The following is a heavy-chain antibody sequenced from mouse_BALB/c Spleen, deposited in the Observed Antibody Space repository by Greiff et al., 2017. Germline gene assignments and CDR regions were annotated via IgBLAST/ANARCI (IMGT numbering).Heavy chain of an antibody. D-gene: IGHD1-2*01. V-gene: IGHV1-15*01. Sequence: QVQLQQSGAELVRPRASVTLSCKASGYTFTDYEMHWVKQTPVHGLEWIGAIDPETGGTAYNQKFKGKATLTADKSSSTAYMELRSLTSEDSAVYYCTRPTATAWFAYWGQGTLVTVSA. CDR1: GYTFTDYE. CDR3: TRPTATAWFAY. J-gene: IGHJ3*01. CDR2: IDPETGGT.